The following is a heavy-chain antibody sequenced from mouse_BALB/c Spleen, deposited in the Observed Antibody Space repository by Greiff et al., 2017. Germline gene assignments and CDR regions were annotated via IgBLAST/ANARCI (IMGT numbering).Heavy chain of an antibody. D-gene: IGHD1-2*01. Sequence: EVQLQQSGPGLVKPSQSLSLTCTVTGYSITSDYAWNWIRQFPGNKLEWMGYISYSGSTSYNPSLKSRISITRDTSKNQFFLQLNSVTTEDTATYYCARGKFSTATPFAYWGQGTLVTVSA. J-gene: IGHJ3*01. CDR2: ISYSGST. CDR1: GYSITSDYA. V-gene: IGHV3-2*02. CDR3: ARGKFSTATPFAY.